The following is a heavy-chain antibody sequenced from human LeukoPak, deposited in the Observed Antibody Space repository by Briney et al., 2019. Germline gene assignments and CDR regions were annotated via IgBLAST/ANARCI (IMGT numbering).Heavy chain of an antibody. CDR3: ARQTGYGLVSFDF. CDR2: IYYSGST. V-gene: IGHV4-59*08. CDR1: GGSISGYY. Sequence: SETLSLTCTVSGGSISGYYWNGIRQPPGKGLEWIGYIYYSGSTNYNPSLKSRVTISLDTSKNQFSLKLSSVTAADTAVYYCARQTGYGLVSFDFWGQGTLVTVSS. J-gene: IGHJ4*02. D-gene: IGHD3-10*01.